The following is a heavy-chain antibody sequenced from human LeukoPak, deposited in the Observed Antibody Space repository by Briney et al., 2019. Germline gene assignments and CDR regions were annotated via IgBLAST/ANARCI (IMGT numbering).Heavy chain of an antibody. CDR3: AKFQGWFDP. J-gene: IGHJ5*02. V-gene: IGHV3-9*01. CDR1: GFTFEDYA. Sequence: PGRSLRLSCAASGFTFEDYAMHWVRQAPGKGLEWVSGISWNSGSIGYADSVKGRFTISRDNAKNSLYLQMNSLRAEDTALYYCAKFQGWFDPWGQGTLVTVSS. CDR2: ISWNSGSI.